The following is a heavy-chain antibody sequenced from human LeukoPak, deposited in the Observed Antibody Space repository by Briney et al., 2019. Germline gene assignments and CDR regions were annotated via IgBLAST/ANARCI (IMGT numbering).Heavy chain of an antibody. V-gene: IGHV4-34*01. CDR3: ARISRRGWQPDY. Sequence: SETLSLTCAVYGGSFSGYYWSWIRQPPGKGLEWIGEINHSGSTNYNPSLKSRVTISVDTSKNQFSLKLSSVTAADTAVYYCARISRRGWQPDYWGQGTLVTVSS. J-gene: IGHJ4*02. CDR1: GGSFSGYY. D-gene: IGHD6-19*01. CDR2: INHSGST.